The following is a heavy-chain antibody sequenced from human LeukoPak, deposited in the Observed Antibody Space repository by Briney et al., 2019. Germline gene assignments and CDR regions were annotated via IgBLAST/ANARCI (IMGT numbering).Heavy chain of an antibody. CDR2: ISACNGKT. V-gene: IGHV1-18*01. CDR1: GYTFTSQG. Sequence: ASVRVSCKASGYTFTSQGISWVRQAPGQGFESMGWISACNGKTEYAEKFQGRVTMSTDTSTSTAYLELTSLTSDDTAVYFCARGLGAFDYWGQGTLVTVSS. D-gene: IGHD3-10*01. CDR3: ARGLGAFDY. J-gene: IGHJ4*02.